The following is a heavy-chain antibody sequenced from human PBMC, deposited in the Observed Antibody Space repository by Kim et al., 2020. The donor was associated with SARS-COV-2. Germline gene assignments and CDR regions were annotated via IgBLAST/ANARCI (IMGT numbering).Heavy chain of an antibody. Sequence: KFQGRVTITRDTSASTAYMELSSLRSEDTAVYYCARNPYRYYDSSGYHDYWGQGTLVTVSS. D-gene: IGHD3-22*01. CDR3: ARNPYRYYDSSGYHDY. V-gene: IGHV1-3*01. J-gene: IGHJ4*02.